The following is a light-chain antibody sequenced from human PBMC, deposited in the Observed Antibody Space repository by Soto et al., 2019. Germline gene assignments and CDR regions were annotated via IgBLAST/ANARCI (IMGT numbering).Light chain of an antibody. CDR3: QQYNKWPSGT. CDR1: QSVSSN. Sequence: EVVMTQSPGTLSVSPGERATLSCRASQSVSSNLAWYQQRPGQVPRLLIYHASTRGTGVSDRFSGSGSGTEFTLTISSLQSEDSAINYCQQYNKWPSGTFGQGTRLEIK. CDR2: HAS. V-gene: IGKV3-15*01. J-gene: IGKJ5*01.